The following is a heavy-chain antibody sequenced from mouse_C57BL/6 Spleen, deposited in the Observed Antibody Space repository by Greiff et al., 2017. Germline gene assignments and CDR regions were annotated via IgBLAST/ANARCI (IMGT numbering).Heavy chain of an antibody. J-gene: IGHJ4*01. V-gene: IGHV1-81*01. Sequence: VQLQQSGAELARPGASVKLSCKASGYTFTSYGISWVKQRTGQGLEWIGEIYPRSGNTYYNEKFKGKATLTADKSSSTAYMELRSLTSEDSAVYFCASRGPFYYGSSDAMDYWGQGTSVTVSS. CDR3: ASRGPFYYGSSDAMDY. CDR1: GYTFTSYG. CDR2: IYPRSGNT. D-gene: IGHD1-1*01.